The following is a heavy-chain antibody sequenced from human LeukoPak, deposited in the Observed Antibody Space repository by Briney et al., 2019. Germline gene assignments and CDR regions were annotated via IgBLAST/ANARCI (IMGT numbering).Heavy chain of an antibody. CDR2: IYHSGRT. CDR3: ARRRYYDGSGYLE. J-gene: IGHJ1*01. Sequence: SETLSLTCYVSDDSVSRSDSYWDWIRQPPGKGLEWIGTIYHSGRTYYSPSLKSRVTMSVDPSNSQFSLNLRSVTAADTAVYYCARRRYYDGSGYLEWGQGTLLSVSS. CDR1: DDSVSRSDSY. D-gene: IGHD3-22*01. V-gene: IGHV4-39*01.